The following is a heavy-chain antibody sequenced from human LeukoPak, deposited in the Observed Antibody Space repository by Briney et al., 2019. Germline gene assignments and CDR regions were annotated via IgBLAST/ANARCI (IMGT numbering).Heavy chain of an antibody. Sequence: GGSLRLSCAASGFTFSSYAMHWVRQAPGKGLEWVAVISYDGSNKYYADSVKGRFTISRDNSKNTLYLQMNSLRAEDTAVYYCAKIGSAFDYWGQGTLVSVSS. J-gene: IGHJ4*02. CDR1: GFTFSSYA. V-gene: IGHV3-30-3*02. CDR2: ISYDGSNK. CDR3: AKIGSAFDY. D-gene: IGHD3-10*01.